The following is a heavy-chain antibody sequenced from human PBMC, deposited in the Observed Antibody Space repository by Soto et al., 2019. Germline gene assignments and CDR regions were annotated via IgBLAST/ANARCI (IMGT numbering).Heavy chain of an antibody. CDR2: ISGSGGST. V-gene: IGHV3-23*01. Sequence: PGGSLRLSCAASGFTFSSYAMSWVRQAPGKGLEWVSAISGSGGSTYYADSVKGRFTISRDNSKNTLYLQMNSLRAEDTAVYYCAKDGYCSGGSCYTDTIYGMDVWGQGTTVTVSS. D-gene: IGHD2-15*01. CDR3: AKDGYCSGGSCYTDTIYGMDV. J-gene: IGHJ6*02. CDR1: GFTFSSYA.